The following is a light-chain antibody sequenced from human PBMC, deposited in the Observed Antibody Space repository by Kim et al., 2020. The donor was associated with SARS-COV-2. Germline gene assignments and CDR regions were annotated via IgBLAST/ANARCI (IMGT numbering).Light chain of an antibody. CDR1: KLGDKY. J-gene: IGLJ1*01. CDR3: QAWDSSIYV. V-gene: IGLV3-1*01. CDR2: RDN. Sequence: SYELTQPPSVSVSPGQTASITCSGDKLGDKYASWYQQKPGQSPVVVIFRDNRRPSGIPERFSGSNSGNIATLTISGTHAMDEADYYCQAWDSSIYVFGTGTKVTVL.